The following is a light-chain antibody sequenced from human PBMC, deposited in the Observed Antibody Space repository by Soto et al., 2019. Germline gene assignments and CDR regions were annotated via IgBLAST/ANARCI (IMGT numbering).Light chain of an antibody. CDR2: GAS. V-gene: IGKV3-11*01. Sequence: EIVLTQSPASLSLSPGERATLSCRASQSVDSYLVWYQQKPGQAPRLLIFGASNRATGIPARFSGSGSGTDFTLTINSLEPEDFAVYYCQQRDSWPITFGQGTLLEI. CDR3: QQRDSWPIT. J-gene: IGKJ5*01. CDR1: QSVDSY.